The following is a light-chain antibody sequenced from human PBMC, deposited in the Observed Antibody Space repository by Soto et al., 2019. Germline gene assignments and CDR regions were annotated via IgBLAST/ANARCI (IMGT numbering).Light chain of an antibody. CDR3: AAWDVSLVV. CDR1: GSNIGTNT. J-gene: IGLJ2*01. Sequence: QLVLTQPPSASGTPGQRVTISCSGSGSNIGTNTVIWYQQLPGAAPKLLIYSDNQRPSGVPDRFSGSKSGTSASLAISGLQSEDEADYYCAAWDVSLVVFGGGTKLTVL. CDR2: SDN. V-gene: IGLV1-44*01.